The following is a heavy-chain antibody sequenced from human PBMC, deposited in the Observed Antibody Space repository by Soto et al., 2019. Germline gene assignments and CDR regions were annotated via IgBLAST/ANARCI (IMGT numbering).Heavy chain of an antibody. D-gene: IGHD3-16*01. CDR2: IYYSGNT. CDR3: AGQPTAGSFYDLGSYYYYYGMDV. Sequence: SETLSLTCTVSGGSISSGDYYWNWIRQPPGKGMEWIGNIYYSGNTDCNPSLKSRVTISVDTSKNQFSLNLSSVTAADSAVYYCAGQPTAGSFYDLGSYYYYYGMDVWGQGTTVTVSS. CDR1: GGSISSGDYY. J-gene: IGHJ6*02. V-gene: IGHV4-30-4*01.